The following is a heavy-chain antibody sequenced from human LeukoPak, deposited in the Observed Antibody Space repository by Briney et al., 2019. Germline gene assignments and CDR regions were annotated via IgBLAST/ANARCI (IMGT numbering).Heavy chain of an antibody. CDR1: GGSMITDTFY. CDR3: TRRTYSTYMDV. D-gene: IGHD1-7*01. V-gene: IGHV4-39*01. Sequence: SETLSLTCTVSGGSMITDTFYWAWIRQPPGKGLEWIANMYYNGGGTQYNRSLTNRVTISVDTSKNQFFLNLRSVTAADTAVYYCTRRTYSTYMDVWGQGTTVTVSS. CDR2: MYYNGGGT. J-gene: IGHJ6*03.